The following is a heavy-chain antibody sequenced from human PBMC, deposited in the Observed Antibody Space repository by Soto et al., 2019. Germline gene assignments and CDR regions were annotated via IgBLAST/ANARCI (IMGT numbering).Heavy chain of an antibody. D-gene: IGHD3-22*01. CDR1: GFSVSNSY. V-gene: IGHV3-53*01. J-gene: IGHJ6*02. CDR2: IYSGGST. Sequence: PGGSLRLSCAASGFSVSNSYMSWVRQAPGKGLEWVSVIYSGGSTYYADSVKGRFTISRDNSKNTLYLQMSSLRAEDTAVYYCARHDGSGERDNYLYGMDVWGQGTTVTVSS. CDR3: ARHDGSGERDNYLYGMDV.